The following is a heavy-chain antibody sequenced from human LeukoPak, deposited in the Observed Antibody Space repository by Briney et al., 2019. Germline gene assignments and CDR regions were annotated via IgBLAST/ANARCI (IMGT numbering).Heavy chain of an antibody. D-gene: IGHD2-2*01. CDR2: INAGNGNT. V-gene: IGHV1-3*01. CDR3: ARGRGIVVVPAARPLFDP. J-gene: IGHJ5*02. CDR1: GYTFTSYA. Sequence: PLASVKVSCKASGYTFTSYAMHWVRQAPGQRLEWMGWINAGNGNTKYSQKFQGRVTITRDTSASTAYMELNSLRSEDTAVYYCARGRGIVVVPAARPLFDPWGQGTLVTVSS.